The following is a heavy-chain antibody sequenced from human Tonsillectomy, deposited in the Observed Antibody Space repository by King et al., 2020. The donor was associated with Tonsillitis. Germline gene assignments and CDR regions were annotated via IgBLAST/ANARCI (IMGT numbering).Heavy chain of an antibody. CDR2: VSYSGGT. V-gene: IGHV4-39*01. J-gene: IGHJ4*02. CDR3: ARRRTEMATIVVSGSDYFDY. CDR1: GGSITSSSFY. Sequence: QLQESGPGLVKPSETLSLTCTVSGGSITSSSFYWGWIRQPPGKGLEWIGSVSYSGGTYSNPSLKSRVTLSVATPKNHFSLKVSSVTAADTAVYYVARRRTEMATIVVSGSDYFDYWGQGNLVTVSS. D-gene: IGHD5-24*01.